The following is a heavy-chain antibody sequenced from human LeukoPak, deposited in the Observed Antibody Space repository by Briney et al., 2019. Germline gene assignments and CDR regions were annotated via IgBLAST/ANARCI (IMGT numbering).Heavy chain of an antibody. CDR2: IYSGGST. D-gene: IGHD6-13*01. J-gene: IGHJ4*02. V-gene: IGHV3-66*01. CDR1: GFTVSSNY. Sequence: GGSLRLSCAASGFTVSSNYMSWVRQAPGKGLEWVSVIYSGGSTYYADSVKGRFTISRDNSKNTLYLQMNSLRAEDTAVYYCARDALSLHSSSPLDYWGQGTLVTVSS. CDR3: ARDALSLHSSSPLDY.